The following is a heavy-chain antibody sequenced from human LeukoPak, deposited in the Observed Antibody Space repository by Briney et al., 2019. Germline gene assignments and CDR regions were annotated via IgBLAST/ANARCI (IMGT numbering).Heavy chain of an antibody. V-gene: IGHV4-59*01. CDR2: IYYSGST. J-gene: IGHJ4*02. CDR3: ARSRGSGSYYNDPYYFDY. D-gene: IGHD3-10*01. CDR1: GGSISSYY. Sequence: PSETLSLTCTVSGGSISSYYWSWLRQPPGKGLEWIGYIYYSGSTNYNPSLKSRVTISVDTSKNQFSLKLSSVTAADTAVYYCARSRGSGSYYNDPYYFDYWGQGTLVTVSS.